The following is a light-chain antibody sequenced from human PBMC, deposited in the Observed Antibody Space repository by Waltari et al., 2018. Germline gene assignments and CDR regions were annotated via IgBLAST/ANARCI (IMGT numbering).Light chain of an antibody. CDR1: QSISNW. CDR2: KAS. CDR3: QQYNSYSLLT. V-gene: IGKV1-5*03. Sequence: DIQMTQSPSTLSASVGDRVTITCRASQSISNWLDWYQQKPGKAPKLLIYKASTLESGVPSRFSGSGSWTEFTITISSLQPDDFATYYCQQYNSYSLLTFGGGTKVEIK. J-gene: IGKJ4*01.